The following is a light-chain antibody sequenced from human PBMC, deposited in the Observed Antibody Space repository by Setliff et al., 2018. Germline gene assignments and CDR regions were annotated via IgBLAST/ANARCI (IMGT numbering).Light chain of an antibody. J-gene: IGLJ1*01. Sequence: QSALTQPPSASGSPGQSVTISCTGTSSDVGGYNYVSWYQQHPGKAPKLMIYDVGKRPSGVSNRFSGSKSGNTASLTISGLQAEDEADYYCSSYTGSNSHVFGTGTKVTVL. V-gene: IGLV2-8*01. CDR3: SSYTGSNSHV. CDR2: DVG. CDR1: SSDVGGYNY.